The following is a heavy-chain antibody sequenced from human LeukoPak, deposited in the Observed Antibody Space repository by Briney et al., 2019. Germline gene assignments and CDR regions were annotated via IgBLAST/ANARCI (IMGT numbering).Heavy chain of an antibody. CDR2: ISWNSGSI. D-gene: IGHD2-21*01. CDR1: GFTFDDYA. Sequence: PGGSLRLSCAASGFTFDDYAMHWVRQAPGKGLEWVSGISWNSGSIGYADSVKGRFTISRDNAKNSLYLQMNRLRAEDTALYYCAKGLWQEGWGQGTLVTVSS. CDR3: AKGLWQEG. V-gene: IGHV3-9*01. J-gene: IGHJ4*02.